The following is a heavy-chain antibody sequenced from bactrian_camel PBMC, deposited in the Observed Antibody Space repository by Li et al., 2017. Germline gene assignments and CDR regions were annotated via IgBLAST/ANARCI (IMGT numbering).Heavy chain of an antibody. D-gene: IGHD6*01. CDR2: IYSDGSNI. CDR1: GFTFSSYY. J-gene: IGHJ6*01. Sequence: QVQLVESGGGLVQPGGSLRLSCAASGFTFSSYYMSWFRQAPGKGLEWVSSIYSDGSNIYYADSVKGRITISRDNAKNTVYLQMNSLKSEDTALYYCAHSQGGGSWYTSADFGYWGQGTQVTVS. V-gene: IGHV3-2*01. CDR3: AHSQGGGSWYTSADFGY.